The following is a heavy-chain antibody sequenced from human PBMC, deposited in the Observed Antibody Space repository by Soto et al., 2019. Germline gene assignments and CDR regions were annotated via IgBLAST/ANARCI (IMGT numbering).Heavy chain of an antibody. Sequence: SETLSLSCTVSGGSISSSSYYWGWIRQPPGKGLEWIGSIYYSGSTYYNPSLKSRVTTSVDTSKNRFSLKLSSVTAADTAVYYCADMGEKDDFWSGYYISWLDPWGKGARVTVS. D-gene: IGHD3-3*01. V-gene: IGHV4-39*01. CDR3: ADMGEKDDFWSGYYISWLDP. J-gene: IGHJ5*02. CDR1: GGSISSSSYY. CDR2: IYYSGST.